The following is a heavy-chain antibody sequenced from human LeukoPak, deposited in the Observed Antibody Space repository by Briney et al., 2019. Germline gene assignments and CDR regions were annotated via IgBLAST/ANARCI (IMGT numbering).Heavy chain of an antibody. J-gene: IGHJ3*02. CDR1: GGSISSSSYY. D-gene: IGHD3-10*01. Sequence: SETLSLTCTVSGGSISSSSYYWGWIRQPPGKGLEWIGEINHSGSTNYNPSLKSRVTISVDTSKNQFSLKLSSVTAADTAVYYCARFGLWFGELSWNDAFDIWGQGTMVTVSS. CDR2: INHSGST. CDR3: ARFGLWFGELSWNDAFDI. V-gene: IGHV4-39*07.